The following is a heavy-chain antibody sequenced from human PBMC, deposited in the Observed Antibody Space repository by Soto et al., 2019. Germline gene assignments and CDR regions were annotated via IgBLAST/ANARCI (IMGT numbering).Heavy chain of an antibody. J-gene: IGHJ6*02. CDR3: ARDRGYIVVGSFDCYYGMDV. CDR1: GGSMSSYY. CDR2: IYYTGTT. D-gene: IGHD5-12*01. Sequence: PSETLSLTCIVSGGSMSSYYWGWFRQPPGKGLEWIGYIYYTGTTTYHPSLKSRVTISVDTSKNQFSLKLSSVSAADTVVFYFARDRGYIVVGSFDCYYGMDVWGQGTTVTAP. V-gene: IGHV4-59*01.